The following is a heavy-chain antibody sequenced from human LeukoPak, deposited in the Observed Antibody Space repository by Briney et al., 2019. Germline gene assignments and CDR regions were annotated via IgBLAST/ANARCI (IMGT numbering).Heavy chain of an antibody. V-gene: IGHV3-21*01. D-gene: IGHD3-10*01. CDR1: GFTFSSYS. J-gene: IGHJ5*02. CDR2: ISSSSSYI. CDR3: ARGSRQQYYGSGSPQRFDP. Sequence: GGSVRLSCAVSGFTFSSYSMNWVRQAPGKGLEWVSSISSSSSYIYYADSVKGRFTISRDNAKNSLYLQMNSLRAEDTAVYYCARGSRQQYYGSGSPQRFDPWGQGTLVTVSS.